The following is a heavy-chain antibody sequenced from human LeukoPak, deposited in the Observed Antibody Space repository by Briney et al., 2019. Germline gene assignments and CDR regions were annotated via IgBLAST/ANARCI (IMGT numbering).Heavy chain of an antibody. J-gene: IGHJ5*02. CDR2: INPNSGGT. V-gene: IGHV1-2*02. Sequence: ASVTVSCKTSGYTFSGYYIHWVRQAPGQGLEWMGWINPNSGGTNYAQKFQGRVIMTRDTSISTAYMELSRLRSDDTALYYCARSEGGYQNFDPWGQGTLVTVSS. CDR3: ARSEGGYQNFDP. D-gene: IGHD1-26*01. CDR1: GYTFSGYY.